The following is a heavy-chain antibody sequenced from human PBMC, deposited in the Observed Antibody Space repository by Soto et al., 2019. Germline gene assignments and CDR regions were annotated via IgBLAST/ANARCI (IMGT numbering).Heavy chain of an antibody. CDR1: GFSFSSYW. D-gene: IGHD4-17*01. J-gene: IGHJ5*02. V-gene: IGHV3-7*03. Sequence: GGSLRLSCAGSGFSFSSYWMSWVRQAPGKGLEWVANIKQDGSEKYYVDSVKGRFTISRDNAKNTVYLQMNSLRAEDTAVYYCARVGLVHDYELWNRFDRWGQGRLVAVAS. CDR2: IKQDGSEK. CDR3: ARVGLVHDYELWNRFDR.